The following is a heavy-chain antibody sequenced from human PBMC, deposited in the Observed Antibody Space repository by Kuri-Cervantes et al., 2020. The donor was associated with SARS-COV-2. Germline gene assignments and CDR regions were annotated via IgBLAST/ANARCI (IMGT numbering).Heavy chain of an antibody. CDR1: GFTFDDYA. V-gene: IGHV3-21*01. Sequence: GGSLRLSCAASGFTFDDYAMHWVRQAPGKGLEWVSSISGSSSYIYYADSVKGRFTISRDNAKNSLYLQMNSLRAEETAVYYCARDQGYWGQGTLVTVSS. CDR3: ARDQGY. CDR2: ISGSSSYI. J-gene: IGHJ4*02.